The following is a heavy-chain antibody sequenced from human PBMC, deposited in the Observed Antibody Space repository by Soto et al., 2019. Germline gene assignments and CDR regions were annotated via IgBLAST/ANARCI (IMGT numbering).Heavy chain of an antibody. CDR2: ISSSSSTI. CDR1: GFTFSSYS. D-gene: IGHD3-22*01. V-gene: IGHV3-48*02. J-gene: IGHJ3*02. Sequence: PGGSLRLSCAASGFTFSSYSMNWVRQAPGKGLEWVSYISSSSSTIYYADSVKGRFTISRDNAKNSLYLQMSSLRDEDTAVYYCASRLDYYDSSGYYYVGAFDIWGQGTMVTVSS. CDR3: ASRLDYYDSSGYYYVGAFDI.